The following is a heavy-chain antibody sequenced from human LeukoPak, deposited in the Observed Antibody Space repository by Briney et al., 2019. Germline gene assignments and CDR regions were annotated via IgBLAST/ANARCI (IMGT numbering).Heavy chain of an antibody. J-gene: IGHJ5*02. CDR1: GGSFSGYY. CDR3: ARDLGYCSSTSCYAWFDP. V-gene: IGHV4-34*01. CDR2: INHSGST. Sequence: SETLSLTCAVYGGSFSGYYWSWIRQPPGKGLEWIGEINHSGSTNYNPSLKSRVTISVDTSRNQFSLKLSSVTAADTAVYYCARDLGYCSSTSCYAWFDPWGQGTLVTVSS. D-gene: IGHD2-2*01.